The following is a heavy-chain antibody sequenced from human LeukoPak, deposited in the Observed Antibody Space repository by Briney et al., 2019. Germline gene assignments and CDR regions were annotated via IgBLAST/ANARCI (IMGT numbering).Heavy chain of an antibody. V-gene: IGHV3-48*01. J-gene: IGHJ3*02. Sequence: GGSLRLSCAASGFTFSSYSMNWVRQAPGKGLEWVSYISSSSSTIYYADSVKGRFTISRDNSKNTLYLQMNSLRAEDTAVYYCARDGYYYDSSDDAFDIWGQGTMVTVSS. CDR2: ISSSSSTI. CDR3: ARDGYYYDSSDDAFDI. CDR1: GFTFSSYS. D-gene: IGHD3-22*01.